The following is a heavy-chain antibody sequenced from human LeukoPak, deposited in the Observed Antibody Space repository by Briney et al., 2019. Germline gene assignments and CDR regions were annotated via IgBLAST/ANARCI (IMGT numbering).Heavy chain of an antibody. V-gene: IGHV1-3*01. Sequence: ASVKVSCKASGYTFTSYAMHWVRQAPGQRLEWMGWINAGNGNTLYSQKFQGRVTMTRDTSATTAYMELSSLRAEDTAVYYCGRNIVATRKLDYWGQGTLVTVSS. D-gene: IGHD5-12*01. J-gene: IGHJ4*02. CDR1: GYTFTSYA. CDR3: GRNIVATRKLDY. CDR2: INAGNGNT.